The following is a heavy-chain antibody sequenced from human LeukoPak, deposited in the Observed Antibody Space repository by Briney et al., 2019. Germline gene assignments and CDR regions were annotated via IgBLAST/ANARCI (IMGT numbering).Heavy chain of an antibody. V-gene: IGHV4-39*01. Sequence: ASETLSLTCTVSGASISDSNYYWGWVRQPPGKGLEWIGSIYYSGNTYYNPSLKSRVTISIDTSKKEFSLKVTSVTAADTAVFYRVRHALRVAAVWGQGTLVTVSS. CDR1: GASISDSNYY. CDR3: VRHALRVAAV. J-gene: IGHJ4*02. D-gene: IGHD6-19*01. CDR2: IYYSGNT.